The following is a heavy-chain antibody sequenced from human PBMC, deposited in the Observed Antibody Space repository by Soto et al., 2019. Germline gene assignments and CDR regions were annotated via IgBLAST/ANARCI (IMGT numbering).Heavy chain of an antibody. CDR3: ARVAPYYYDSSGNPDY. CDR2: ISAYNGNT. CDR1: GCTFTIYG. V-gene: IGHV1-18*01. Sequence: ASVKVSCKASGCTFTIYGISCVLQSAGQWLEWMGWISAYNGNTNYAQKLQGRVTMTTDTSTSTAYMELRSLRSDDTAVYYCARVAPYYYDSSGNPDYWGQGTLVTVSS. D-gene: IGHD3-22*01. J-gene: IGHJ4*02.